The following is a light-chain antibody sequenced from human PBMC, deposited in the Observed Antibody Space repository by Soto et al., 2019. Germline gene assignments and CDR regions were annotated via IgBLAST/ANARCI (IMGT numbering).Light chain of an antibody. J-gene: IGLJ1*01. Sequence: QSVLTQPPSASGTPGQRVTISCSGSSSNIGTNTVNWYQCLPGTAPRLLIYTNNQRPSGVPDRFSVSKSGTSASLAISGLQSEDEADYYCATWDGSLSTYVFGAGTKLTVL. V-gene: IGLV1-44*01. CDR1: SSNIGTNT. CDR2: TNN. CDR3: ATWDGSLSTYV.